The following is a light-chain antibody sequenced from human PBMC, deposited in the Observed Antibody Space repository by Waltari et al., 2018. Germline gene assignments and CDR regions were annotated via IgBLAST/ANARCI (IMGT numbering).Light chain of an antibody. Sequence: QSVLTQPPSAAGTPGQRVTISCSGSSSSIGSNYVYWYKQLPGTAPKPLIYTKNQRPSGVPDRFSDSKSGTSASLVISGLRSEDEADYYCAAWDDSLSGMVFGGGTKLTVL. CDR1: SSSIGSNY. CDR3: AAWDDSLSGMV. CDR2: TKN. J-gene: IGLJ2*01. V-gene: IGLV1-47*02.